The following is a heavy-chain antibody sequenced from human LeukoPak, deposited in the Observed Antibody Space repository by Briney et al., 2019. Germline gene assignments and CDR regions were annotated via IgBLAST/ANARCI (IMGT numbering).Heavy chain of an antibody. V-gene: IGHV5-51*01. Sequence: GGSLRLSCAASGFTFSSYAMSWVRQMPGKGLEWMGIIYPGDSDTRYSPSFQGQVTISADKSISTAYLQWSSLKASDTAMYYCARLRVAPEHAFDIWGQGTMVTVSS. CDR2: IYPGDSDT. J-gene: IGHJ3*02. CDR3: ARLRVAPEHAFDI. CDR1: GFTFSSYA.